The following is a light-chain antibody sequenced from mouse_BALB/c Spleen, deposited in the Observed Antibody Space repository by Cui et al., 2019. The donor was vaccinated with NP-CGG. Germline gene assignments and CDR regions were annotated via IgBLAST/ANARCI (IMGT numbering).Light chain of an antibody. CDR3: ALWYSNHWV. V-gene: IGLV1*01. CDR1: TGTVTTNNY. CDR2: GTN. Sequence: AVVTQESALTTSPGETVTLTCRSSTGTVTTNNYANWVQEKPNHLFTGLIGGTNNRAPGVPARFSGSLIGDKAALTITGAQTEDKAIYFCALWYSNHWVFGGGTKLTVL. J-gene: IGLJ1*01.